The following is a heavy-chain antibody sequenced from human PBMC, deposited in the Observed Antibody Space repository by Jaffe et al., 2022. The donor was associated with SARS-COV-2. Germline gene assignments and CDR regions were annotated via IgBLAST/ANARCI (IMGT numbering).Heavy chain of an antibody. V-gene: IGHV4-34*01. D-gene: IGHD3-3*01. CDR1: GGSFSGYY. J-gene: IGHJ4*02. CDR2: INHSGST. CDR3: ARGPSRFGVVTLADY. Sequence: QVQLQQWGAGLLKPSETLSLTCAVYGGSFSGYYWSWIRQPPGKGLEWIGEINHSGSTNYNPSLKSRVTISVDTSKNQFSLKLSSVTAADTAVYYCARGPSRFGVVTLADYWGQGTLVTVSS.